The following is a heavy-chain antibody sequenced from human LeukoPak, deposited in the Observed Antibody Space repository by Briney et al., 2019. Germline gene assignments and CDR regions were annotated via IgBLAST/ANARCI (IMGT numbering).Heavy chain of an antibody. Sequence: GGSLRLSCAASGFTFSSYWMSWVRQAPGQRLEWMGWINAGTGNRKYSQKFQDRVTITSDTSASTVYMEMSSLRSEDTAVYYCARAPRDSSSWYVYWGQGTLVTVSS. CDR2: INAGTGNR. V-gene: IGHV1-3*01. CDR1: GFTFSSYW. CDR3: ARAPRDSSSWYVY. J-gene: IGHJ4*02. D-gene: IGHD6-13*01.